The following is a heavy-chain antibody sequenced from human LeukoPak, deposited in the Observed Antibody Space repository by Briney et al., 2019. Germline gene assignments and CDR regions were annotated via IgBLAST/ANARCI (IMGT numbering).Heavy chain of an antibody. Sequence: GGSLRLSCAASGFTFSDYYMSWIRQAPGKGLEWVSYISSSGSTIYYADSVKGRFTISRDNAKNSLYLQMNSLRAEDTAVYYCARVAATKIAVADYWGQGTLVTVSS. CDR1: GFTFSDYY. V-gene: IGHV3-11*04. CDR3: ARVAATKIAVADY. CDR2: ISSSGSTI. D-gene: IGHD6-19*01. J-gene: IGHJ4*02.